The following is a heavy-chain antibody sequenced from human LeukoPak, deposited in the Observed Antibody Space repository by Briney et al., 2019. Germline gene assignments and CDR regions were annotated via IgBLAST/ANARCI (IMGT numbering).Heavy chain of an antibody. CDR1: GASVTTDY. CDR3: AGRGQRYFRD. Sequence: PSETLSLTCDVSGASVTTDYWSWIRQPPGKGLEWIGHIYNSGNTDYNPSLKSRLTISVDTSKNQFSLTLSSATAADTAVYYCAGRGQRYFRDWGQGTLVTVSS. D-gene: IGHD3-9*01. J-gene: IGHJ1*01. CDR2: IYNSGNT. V-gene: IGHV4-59*08.